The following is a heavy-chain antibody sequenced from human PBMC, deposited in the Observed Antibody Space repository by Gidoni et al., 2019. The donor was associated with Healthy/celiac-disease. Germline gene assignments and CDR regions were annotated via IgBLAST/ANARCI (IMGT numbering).Heavy chain of an antibody. CDR1: GFTFSSYA. CDR3: AKCAPFLVVVTQTFDY. J-gene: IGHJ4*02. Sequence: EVQLLESGGGLVQPGGSLRPPCAASGFTFSSYAMSWVRQAPGKGLERVSAISGSGGSTYYADSVKGRFTISRDNSKNTLYLQMNSLRAEDTAVYYCAKCAPFLVVVTQTFDYWGQGTLVTVSS. CDR2: ISGSGGST. V-gene: IGHV3-23*01. D-gene: IGHD2-15*01.